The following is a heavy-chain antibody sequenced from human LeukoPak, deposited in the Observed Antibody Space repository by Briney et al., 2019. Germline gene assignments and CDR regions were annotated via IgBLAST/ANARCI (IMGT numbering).Heavy chain of an antibody. J-gene: IGHJ4*02. CDR2: IHPNSGGT. V-gene: IGHV1-2*02. D-gene: IGHD3-22*01. CDR1: GYTFTGYY. CDR3: ARMSRWSASSGYYDDGDY. Sequence: ASVKVSCKASGYTFTGYYMHWVRQAPGQGLEWMGWIHPNSGGTNYAQKFQGRVTMTRDTSISTAYMELSRLRSDDTAVYYCARMSRWSASSGYYDDGDYWGQGTLVTVSS.